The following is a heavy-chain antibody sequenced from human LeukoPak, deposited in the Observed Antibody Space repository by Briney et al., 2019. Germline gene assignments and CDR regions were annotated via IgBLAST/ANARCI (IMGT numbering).Heavy chain of an antibody. CDR1: GFTFSNAW. Sequence: PGGSLRLSCAASGFTFSNAWMSWVRQAPGKGLEWVGRIKSKTDGGTTDYAAPVKGRFTISRDDSKNTLYLQMNSLKTEDTAVYYCTTDTFQQWLVRSNYFGYWGQGTLVTVSS. V-gene: IGHV3-15*01. J-gene: IGHJ4*02. CDR2: IKSKTDGGTT. CDR3: TTDTFQQWLVRSNYFGY. D-gene: IGHD6-19*01.